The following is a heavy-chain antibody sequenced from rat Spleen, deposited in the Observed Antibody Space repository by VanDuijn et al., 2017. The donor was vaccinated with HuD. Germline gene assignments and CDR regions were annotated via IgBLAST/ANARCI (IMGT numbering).Heavy chain of an antibody. Sequence: EVQLVESDGGLVQPGRSLKLSCAVSGFTYNDYAMAWVRQAPAKGLEWVATISTGGGDTYYRDSVRGRFTISSENAKSTLYLQMNSLRSEDTATYYCARLHYDGSYYYLDAWGQGASVTVSS. J-gene: IGHJ4*01. CDR3: ARLHYDGSYYYLDA. V-gene: IGHV5S23*01. D-gene: IGHD1-12*02. CDR2: ISTGGGDT. CDR1: GFTYNDYA.